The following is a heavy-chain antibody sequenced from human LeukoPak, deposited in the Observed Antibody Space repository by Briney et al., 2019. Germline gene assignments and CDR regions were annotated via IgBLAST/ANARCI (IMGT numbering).Heavy chain of an antibody. D-gene: IGHD2-2*01. Sequence: GGSLRLSCAASGFTFDDYAMHWVQQAPGKGLEWVSGISWNSGSIGYADSVKGRFTISRDNAKNSLYLQMNSLRAEDTALYYCAKDIRPGIVVVPAGYFDYWGQGTLVTVSS. CDR2: ISWNSGSI. CDR3: AKDIRPGIVVVPAGYFDY. CDR1: GFTFDDYA. J-gene: IGHJ4*02. V-gene: IGHV3-9*01.